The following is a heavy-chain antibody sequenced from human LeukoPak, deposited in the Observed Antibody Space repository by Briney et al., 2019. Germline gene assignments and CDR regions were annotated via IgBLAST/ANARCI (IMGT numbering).Heavy chain of an antibody. Sequence: GGSLRLSCAASGFTFSDYAMSWVRQAPGNGLEWVSYISSSSSTIYYADSVKGRFTISRDNAKDSLYLQMNSLRPEDTAVYYCARDSPPDYWGQGTLVTVSS. V-gene: IGHV3-48*01. CDR2: ISSSSSTI. J-gene: IGHJ4*02. CDR1: GFTFSDYA. CDR3: ARDSPPDY.